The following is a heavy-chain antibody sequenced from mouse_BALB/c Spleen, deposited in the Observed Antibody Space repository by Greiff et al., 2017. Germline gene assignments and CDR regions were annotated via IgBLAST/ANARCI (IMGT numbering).Heavy chain of an antibody. CDR1: GFTFSDYY. Sequence: EVKVVESGGGLVKPGGSLKLSCAASGFTFSDYYMYWVRQTPEKRLEWVATISDGGSYTYYPDSVKGRFTISRDNAKNNLYLQMSSLKSEDTAMYYCARGYGNYFDYWGQGTTLTVSS. CDR3: ARGYGNYFDY. CDR2: ISDGGSYT. V-gene: IGHV5-4*02. D-gene: IGHD2-1*01. J-gene: IGHJ2*01.